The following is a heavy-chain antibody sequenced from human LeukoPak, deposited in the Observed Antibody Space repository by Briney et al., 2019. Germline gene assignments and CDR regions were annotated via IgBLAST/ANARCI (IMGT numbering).Heavy chain of an antibody. CDR2: MDQDGSEK. CDR3: ARNSRVGFGY. CDR1: GFTFSNYW. D-gene: IGHD4-23*01. V-gene: IGHV3-7*03. J-gene: IGHJ4*02. Sequence: GGSLRLSCAASGFTFSNYWMSWVRQAPGKGLEWVANMDQDGSEKYYVDSVRGRFTISRDNAKNSLYLQMNSLRAEDTAVYHCARNSRVGFGYWGQGTVVTVSS.